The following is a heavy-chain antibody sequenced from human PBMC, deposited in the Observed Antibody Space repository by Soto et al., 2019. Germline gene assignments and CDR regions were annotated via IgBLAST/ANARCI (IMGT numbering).Heavy chain of an antibody. CDR3: ARETYSKDYYYGMDV. J-gene: IGHJ6*02. V-gene: IGHV1-69*13. Sequence: SVKVSCKASGGTFSSYAISWVRQAPGQGLEWMGGIIPIFGTANYAQKFQGRVTITADESTSTAYMELSSLRSEDTAVYYCARETYSKDYYYGMDVWGQGTTVTVSS. CDR2: IIPIFGTA. CDR1: GGTFSSYA. D-gene: IGHD4-4*01.